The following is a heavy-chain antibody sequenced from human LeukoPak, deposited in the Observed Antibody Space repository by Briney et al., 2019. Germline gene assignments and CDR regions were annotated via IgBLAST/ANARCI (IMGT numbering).Heavy chain of an antibody. CDR1: GGTPSTYS. CDR2: IIPLFRTP. Sequence: ASVKVSCKASGGTPSTYSITWVRQAPGQGLEWMGGIIPLFRTPHSAQKFQGRVTITTDESTSTAYMELTSLTSDDTAIYYCARVDRYHFYLDVWGKGTTVTVSS. J-gene: IGHJ6*03. CDR3: ARVDRYHFYLDV. V-gene: IGHV1-69*05.